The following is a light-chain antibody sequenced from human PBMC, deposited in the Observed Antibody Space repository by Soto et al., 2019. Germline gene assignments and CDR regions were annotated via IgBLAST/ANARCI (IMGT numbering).Light chain of an antibody. CDR2: GAS. Sequence: DIQMTQSPSSLSASVGDRVTITCRASQDIDSYLNWYQQKPGKAPNLLIYGASSLHSGVPSRFSGSGSGTDSTLTISSLQPEDFATYYCQQSYSSPPYTFGQGTKLEI. CDR1: QDIDSY. J-gene: IGKJ2*01. V-gene: IGKV1-39*01. CDR3: QQSYSSPPYT.